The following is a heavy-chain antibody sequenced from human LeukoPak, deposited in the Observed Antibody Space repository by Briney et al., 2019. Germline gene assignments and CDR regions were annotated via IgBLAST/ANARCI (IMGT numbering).Heavy chain of an antibody. CDR3: ASRRSSRSHFQH. CDR1: GGSFSGYY. V-gene: IGHV4-34*01. J-gene: IGHJ1*01. D-gene: IGHD2-15*01. CDR2: INHSGST. Sequence: PSETLSLTCAVYGGSFSGYYWSWIRQPPGKGLEWIGEINHSGSTNYNPSLKSRVTISVDTSKNQFSLKLSSVTAADTAVYYCASRRSSRSHFQHWGQGTLVTVSS.